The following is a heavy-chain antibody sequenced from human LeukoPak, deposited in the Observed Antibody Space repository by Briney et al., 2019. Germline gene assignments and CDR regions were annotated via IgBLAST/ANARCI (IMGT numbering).Heavy chain of an antibody. Sequence: PSETLSLTCTASGGSISSHYWTWIRQPPGKGLEWIGYIHYSGSTNYNPSLKSRVTISVDTSKTQISLKLTSVTAADTAVYYCARGVGRLWCDNWGQGTLVTVSS. CDR3: ARGVGRLWCDN. CDR1: GGSISSHY. V-gene: IGHV4-59*11. CDR2: IHYSGST. J-gene: IGHJ5*02.